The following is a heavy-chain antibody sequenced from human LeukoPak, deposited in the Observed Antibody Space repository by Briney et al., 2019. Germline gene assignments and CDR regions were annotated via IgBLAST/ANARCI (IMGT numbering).Heavy chain of an antibody. CDR1: GFMFSSYW. CDR3: ASHLVVGATAHDY. CDR2: IKEDGSEK. D-gene: IGHD1-26*01. Sequence: GGSLRLSCAASGFMFSSYWMSWVRQAPGKGLEWVADIKEDGSEKSYVDSVKGRFTISRDNAKNSLYLQMNSLRAEDTAVYYCASHLVVGATAHDYWGQGTLVTVSS. J-gene: IGHJ4*02. V-gene: IGHV3-7*01.